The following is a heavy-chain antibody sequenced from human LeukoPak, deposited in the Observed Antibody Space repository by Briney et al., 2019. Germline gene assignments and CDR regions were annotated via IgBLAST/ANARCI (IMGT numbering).Heavy chain of an antibody. D-gene: IGHD2-2*01. Sequence: SETLSLTCTVSGGSISSYYWSWIRQPPGKGLEWIGYIYYSGSTNYNPSLKSRVTISVDTSKNQFSLKLSSVTAADTAVYYCARVFPSVVVPGPMDVWGKGSTVTVSS. J-gene: IGHJ6*04. CDR1: GGSISSYY. CDR3: ARVFPSVVVPGPMDV. V-gene: IGHV4-59*01. CDR2: IYYSGST.